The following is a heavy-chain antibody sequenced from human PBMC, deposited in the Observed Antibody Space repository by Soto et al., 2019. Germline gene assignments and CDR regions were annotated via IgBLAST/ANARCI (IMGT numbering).Heavy chain of an antibody. V-gene: IGHV3-7*05. CDR2: IQQDGSEK. D-gene: IGHD3-16*01. Sequence: EVQLVESGGGLVQPGGSLRLSCSTSGFTFINDWMNWVRQAPGKGLEWVAYIQQDGSEKNYVDSVKGRFTISRDNIKNSLPLQMDSLSAEDTAVYYCARDGAHYVWGTYVGYWGQGTQVTVSS. J-gene: IGHJ4*02. CDR3: ARDGAHYVWGTYVGY. CDR1: GFTFINDW.